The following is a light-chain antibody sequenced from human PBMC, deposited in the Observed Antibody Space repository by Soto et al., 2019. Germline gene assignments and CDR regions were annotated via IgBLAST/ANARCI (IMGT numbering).Light chain of an antibody. V-gene: IGKV3-20*01. CDR3: TQFGSSHLDT. Sequence: EIVLTQSPGTLSLSPGEIATLSCSASQTISSSFVAWYQQKPGQAPRLLIDRASRRAPGIPDRFSGSGAWTEFTLTLRSLEPEDFAVYYCTQFGSSHLDTFGPGTKVEIK. CDR2: RAS. J-gene: IGKJ3*01. CDR1: QTISSSF.